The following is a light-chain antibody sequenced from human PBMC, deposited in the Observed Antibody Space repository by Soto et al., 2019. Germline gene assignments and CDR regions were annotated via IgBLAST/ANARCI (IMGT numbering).Light chain of an antibody. CDR1: QSVSNS. CDR2: DAY. J-gene: IGKJ4*01. V-gene: IGKV3-11*01. Sequence: EIVLTQSQATLSLSPGERSTLSCSASQSVSNSLAWYQQKPGQAPRILIYDAYNRATGIQAQFSGSGSGTDFTLTISSLEPEDFAVYYCQQRYNWPLTFGGGTKVEIK. CDR3: QQRYNWPLT.